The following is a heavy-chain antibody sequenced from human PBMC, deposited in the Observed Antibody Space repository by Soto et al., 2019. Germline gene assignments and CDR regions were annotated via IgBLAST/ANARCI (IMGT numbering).Heavy chain of an antibody. CDR2: ISGSGGST. J-gene: IGHJ4*02. CDR3: AKDVGGGSAGFWSGYPAAFDY. D-gene: IGHD3-3*01. V-gene: IGHV3-23*01. CDR1: GFTFSSYA. Sequence: PGGSLRLSCAASGFTFSSYAMSWVRQAPGKGLEWVSAISGSGGSTYYADSVKGRFTISRDNSKNTLYLQMNSLRAEDTAVYYCAKDVGGGSAGFWSGYPAAFDYWGQGTLVTVSS.